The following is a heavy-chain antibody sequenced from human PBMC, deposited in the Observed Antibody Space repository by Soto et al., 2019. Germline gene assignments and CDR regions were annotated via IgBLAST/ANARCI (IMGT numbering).Heavy chain of an antibody. CDR2: IYYSGST. J-gene: IGHJ4*02. CDR1: GGSSSGYY. Sequence: SETLSLTCAVYGGSSSGYYWSWIRQPPGKGLEWIGYIYYSGSTYYNPSLKSRVTISVDTSKNQFSLKLSSVTAADTAVYYCACLRFLEWLSPSSFDYWGQGTLVTVSS. CDR3: ACLRFLEWLSPSSFDY. V-gene: IGHV4-59*06. D-gene: IGHD3-3*01.